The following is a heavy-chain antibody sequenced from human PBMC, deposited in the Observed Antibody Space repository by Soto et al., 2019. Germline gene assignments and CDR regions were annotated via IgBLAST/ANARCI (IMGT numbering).Heavy chain of an antibody. CDR3: AREKGYISGPKNFDY. V-gene: IGHV4-30-4*01. CDR2: IYDSGSS. CDR1: GASISSGDYF. D-gene: IGHD5-12*01. J-gene: IGHJ4*02. Sequence: SETLSLTCTVSGASISSGDYFWSWIRQSPGKGLEWIGYIYDSGSSYYNPSPKSRVTMSVDTSKNQFSLKLRSVTAADTAVYYCAREKGYISGPKNFDYWGQGTLVTVSS.